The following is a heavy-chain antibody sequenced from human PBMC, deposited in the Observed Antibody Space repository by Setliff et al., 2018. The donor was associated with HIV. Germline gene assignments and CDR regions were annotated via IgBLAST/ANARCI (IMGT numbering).Heavy chain of an antibody. D-gene: IGHD4-4*01. CDR3: ARGGRSTVATWAWFDP. J-gene: IGHJ5*02. V-gene: IGHV4-59*01. Sequence: SETLSLTCSVSGGSFSGYYWSWIRQPPGKGLVWIGYIYVYNSERTNYNPSLTSRVTISVDTSRNQFSLKLTSVTAADTAIYYCARGGRSTVATWAWFDPWGQGTLVTVSS. CDR2: IYVYNSERT. CDR1: GGSFSGYY.